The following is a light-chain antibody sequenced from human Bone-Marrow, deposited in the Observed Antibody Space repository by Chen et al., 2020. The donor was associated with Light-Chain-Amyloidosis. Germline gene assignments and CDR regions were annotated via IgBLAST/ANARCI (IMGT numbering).Light chain of an antibody. V-gene: IGLV2-14*01. J-gene: IGLJ1*01. CDR3: SSYTITNTLV. CDR2: EVT. CDR1: SSDVGGDNH. Sequence: QSPLTQPASVSGSPGHSITISCTGTSSDVGGDNHVSRYQQHPDKAPKLMIYEVTNLPSWVPDRFSGSKSDNTASLTISGLQTEDEADYFCSSYTITNTLVFGSGTRVTVL.